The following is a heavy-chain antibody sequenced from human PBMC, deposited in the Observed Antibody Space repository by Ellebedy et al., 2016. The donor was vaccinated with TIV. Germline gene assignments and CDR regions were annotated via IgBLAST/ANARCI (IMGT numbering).Heavy chain of an antibody. V-gene: IGHV3-23*01. CDR1: GFTFSSYA. CDR2: ISGSGGST. Sequence: GESLKISCAASGFTFSSYAMSWVRQAPGKGLEWVSAISGSGGSTYYADSVKGRFTISRDNSKNTLYLQMNSLRAEDTAVYYCAKAAYCGGDCPGFDPWGQGTLVTVSS. D-gene: IGHD2-21*02. CDR3: AKAAYCGGDCPGFDP. J-gene: IGHJ5*02.